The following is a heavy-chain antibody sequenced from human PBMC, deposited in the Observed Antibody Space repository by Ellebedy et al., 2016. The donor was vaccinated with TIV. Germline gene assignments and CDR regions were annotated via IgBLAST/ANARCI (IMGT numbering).Heavy chain of an antibody. V-gene: IGHV1-2*02. Sequence: ASVKVSCKASGYTFTSYTISWVRQAPGQGLQWMGWIHPNSGATNYAQRFQGRVTMTRDRSITTIYMELGRLTSDDTAVYYCAREPDTAMALHFDYWGQGTLVTVS. J-gene: IGHJ4*02. CDR3: AREPDTAMALHFDY. D-gene: IGHD5-18*01. CDR1: GYTFTSYT. CDR2: IHPNSGAT.